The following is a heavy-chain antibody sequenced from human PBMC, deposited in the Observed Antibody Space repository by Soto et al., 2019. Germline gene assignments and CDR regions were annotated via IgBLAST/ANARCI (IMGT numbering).Heavy chain of an antibody. Sequence: QVQLVQSGAEVKKPGASVKVSCKASGYTFTSYYMHWVRQAPGQGLEWMGIINPSGGSTSYAQKFQGRVTMTRDTSTSTVYMELSSLRSEDTAVYYCAREMKESGVVITTPGDYWGQGTLVTVSS. J-gene: IGHJ4*02. CDR1: GYTFTSYY. CDR3: AREMKESGVVITTPGDY. CDR2: INPSGGST. D-gene: IGHD3-22*01. V-gene: IGHV1-46*03.